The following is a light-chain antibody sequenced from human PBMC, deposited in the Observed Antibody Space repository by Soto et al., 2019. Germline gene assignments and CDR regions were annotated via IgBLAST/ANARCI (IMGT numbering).Light chain of an antibody. CDR1: QSLLNSSNNKNY. CDR2: WAS. V-gene: IGKV4-1*01. CDR3: RQYYSTPLT. J-gene: IGKJ1*01. Sequence: DIVMTQSPDSLAVSLGERATINCKSSQSLLNSSNNKNYLAWYQQKPGQPPKLLIYWASTRESGVPDRFSGSGSGTDFTLTVSSLQAEDVAVYYCRQYYSTPLTVGQGTKVDTK.